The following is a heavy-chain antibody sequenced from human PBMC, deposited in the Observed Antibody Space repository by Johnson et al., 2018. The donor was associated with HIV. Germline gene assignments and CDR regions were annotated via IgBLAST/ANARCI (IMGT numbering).Heavy chain of an antibody. V-gene: IGHV3-48*01. J-gene: IGHJ3*02. CDR2: ISSSGSTI. Sequence: VQLVESGGGVVQPGGSLRLSCAASGFTFSSYSIHWVRQAPGEGLEWVSYISSSGSTIYYADSVKGRFTISRDNSKNTLYLQMNSLRAEDTAVYYCASTMVREPTYIWGQGTMVTVSS. CDR3: ASTMVREPTYI. D-gene: IGHD3-10*01. CDR1: GFTFSSYS.